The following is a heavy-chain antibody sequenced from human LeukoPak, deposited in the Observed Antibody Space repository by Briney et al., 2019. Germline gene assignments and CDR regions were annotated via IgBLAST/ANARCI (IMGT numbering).Heavy chain of an antibody. CDR3: ARQKGNFDH. CDR1: GFSISSGYY. D-gene: IGHD3-10*01. V-gene: IGHV4-38-2*01. J-gene: IGHJ4*02. Sequence: RPSETLSLTCAVSGFSISSGYYWGWIRQPPGKGLEWIGSIYYSGTTYYNPSLKSRVTISVDTSKNQFSLKLSSVTAADTAIYYCARQKGNFDHWGQGTLVTVSS. CDR2: IYYSGTT.